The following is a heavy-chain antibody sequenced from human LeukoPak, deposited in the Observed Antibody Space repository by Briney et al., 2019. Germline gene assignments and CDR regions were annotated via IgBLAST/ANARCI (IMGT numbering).Heavy chain of an antibody. D-gene: IGHD6-19*01. CDR3: ARHPVAGSTGWFDP. J-gene: IGHJ5*02. CDR2: ISGSSSYI. CDR1: RFTFSSYS. Sequence: PGGSLRLSCAASRFTFSSYSMSWVRQGPGKGLEWVSSISGSSSYIYYADSVKGRFSISRDNAKNSLYLQMNSLRAEDTAVYYCARHPVAGSTGWFDPWGQGTLVTVSS. V-gene: IGHV3-21*01.